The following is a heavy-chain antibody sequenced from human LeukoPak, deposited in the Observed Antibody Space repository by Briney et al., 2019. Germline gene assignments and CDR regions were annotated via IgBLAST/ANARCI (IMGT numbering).Heavy chain of an antibody. V-gene: IGHV4-59*12. J-gene: IGHJ4*02. CDR1: GGSISSYY. D-gene: IGHD6-19*01. Sequence: SETLSLTCTVSGGSISSYYWSWIRQPPGKGLEWIGYIYYSGSTNYKPSLKSRVTISVDTSKNQFSLKLSSVTAADTAVYYCARRFTSGWYSYRYWGQGTLVTVSS. CDR2: IYYSGST. CDR3: ARRFTSGWYSYRY.